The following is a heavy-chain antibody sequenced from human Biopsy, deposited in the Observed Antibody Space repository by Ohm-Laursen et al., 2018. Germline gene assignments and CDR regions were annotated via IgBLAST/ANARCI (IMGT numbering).Heavy chain of an antibody. CDR2: IVPILGHL. CDR1: GGPSTNYA. V-gene: IGHV1-69*10. J-gene: IGHJ4*02. CDR3: AADADGYYTEFDY. D-gene: IGHD3-3*01. Sequence: VKISCKASGGPSTNYAFSWARQAPGQGLEWVGRIVPILGHLNYAQRFQGRVSITADKSTSYVYMELSRLTSGDTAVYYCAADADGYYTEFDYWGPGTLVTVSS.